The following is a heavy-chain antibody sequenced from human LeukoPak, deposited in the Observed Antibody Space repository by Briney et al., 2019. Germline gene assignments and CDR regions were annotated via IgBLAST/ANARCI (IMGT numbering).Heavy chain of an antibody. CDR2: IYYSGST. V-gene: IGHV4-59*08. D-gene: IGHD1-1*01. CDR1: GGSISSYY. CDR3: ARAPVPSCGMDV. Sequence: PSETLSLTCTVSGGSISSYYWSWIRQPPGKGLEWIGYIYYSGSTNYNPSLKSRVTISVDTSKNQFSLKLSSVTAADTAVYYCARAPVPSCGMDVWGQGTTVTVSS. J-gene: IGHJ6*02.